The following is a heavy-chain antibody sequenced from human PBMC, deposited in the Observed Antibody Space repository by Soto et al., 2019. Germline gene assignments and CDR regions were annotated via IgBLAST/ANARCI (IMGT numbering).Heavy chain of an antibody. CDR2: IWYDGSNK. CDR3: ARDPSIFFGWFPQQKSYFDY. CDR1: GFTFSRYG. J-gene: IGHJ4*02. Sequence: PGGSLRLSCAASGFTFSRYGMHWVRQAPGKGLERVAVIWYDGSNKYYADSVKGRFTISRDNSKNTLYLQMNSLRAEDTAVYYCARDPSIFFGWFPQQKSYFDYWGQGTLVTVSS. V-gene: IGHV3-33*01. D-gene: IGHD3-9*01.